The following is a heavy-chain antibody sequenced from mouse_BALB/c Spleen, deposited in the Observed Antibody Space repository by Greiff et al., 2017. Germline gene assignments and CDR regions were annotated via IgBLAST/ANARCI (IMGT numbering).Heavy chain of an antibody. D-gene: IGHD1-1*01. CDR1: GYSFTSYY. CDR2: IDPFNGGT. Sequence: EVQLVESGPELMKPGASVKISCKASGYSFTSYYMHWVKQSHGKSLEWIGYIDPFNGGTSYNQKFKGKATLTVDKSSSTAYMHLSSLTSEDSAVYYCARGENYGSSYWYFDVWGAGTTVTVSS. V-gene: IGHV1S135*01. CDR3: ARGENYGSSYWYFDV. J-gene: IGHJ1*01.